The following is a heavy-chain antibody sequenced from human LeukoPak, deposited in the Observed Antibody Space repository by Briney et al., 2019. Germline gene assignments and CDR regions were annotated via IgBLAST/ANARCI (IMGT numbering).Heavy chain of an antibody. Sequence: SSETLSLTCTLSGGSISSDYWSWIRQPPGRGLEWIGYIYYTGSTNYNPSLKSRVTISVDTSKNHFSLNVSSVTAADTAVYYCARQYSSSSGWFDTWGQGTLVTVSS. V-gene: IGHV4-59*08. J-gene: IGHJ5*02. CDR1: GGSISSDY. CDR2: IYYTGST. D-gene: IGHD6-6*01. CDR3: ARQYSSSSGWFDT.